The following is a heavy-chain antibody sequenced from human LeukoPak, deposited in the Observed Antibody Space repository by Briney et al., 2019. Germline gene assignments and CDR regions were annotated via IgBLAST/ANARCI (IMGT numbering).Heavy chain of an antibody. CDR3: ARLTMVRGVIIRAFDY. V-gene: IGHV3-7*01. CDR2: IKQDGSEK. J-gene: IGHJ4*02. CDR1: GFTFSSYW. D-gene: IGHD3-10*01. Sequence: GGSLRLSCAASGFTFSSYWMSWVRQAPGKGLEWVANIKQDGSEKYYVDSVKGRFTISRDNAKNSLYLQMNSLRAEDTAVYYCARLTMVRGVIIRAFDYWGQGTLVTVSS.